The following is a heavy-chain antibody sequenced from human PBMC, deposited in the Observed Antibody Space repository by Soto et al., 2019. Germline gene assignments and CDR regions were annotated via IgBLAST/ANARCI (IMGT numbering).Heavy chain of an antibody. D-gene: IGHD4-17*01. V-gene: IGHV1-58*01. J-gene: IGHJ6*02. CDR3: AAGATTVTHYGMDV. CDR2: IVVGSGNT. Sequence: SVKVSCKASGFTFTSSAVQWVRQARGQRLEWIGWIVVGSGNTNYAQKFQERVTITRDMSTSTAYMELSSLRSEDTAVYYCAAGATTVTHYGMDVWGQGTTVTVS. CDR1: GFTFTSSA.